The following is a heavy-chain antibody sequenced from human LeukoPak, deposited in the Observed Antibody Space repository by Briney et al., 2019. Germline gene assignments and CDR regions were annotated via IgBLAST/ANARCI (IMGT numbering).Heavy chain of an antibody. CDR1: GYTFTSYY. CDR3: ARGVGDIVVVPAATRVGLYYFDY. CDR2: INPSGGST. V-gene: IGHV1-46*03. J-gene: IGHJ4*02. Sequence: ASVKVSCKASGYTFTSYYMHWVRQAPGQGLEWMGIINPSGGSTSYAQKFQGRVTMTRDTSTGTVYMELSSLRSEDTAVYYCARGVGDIVVVPAATRVGLYYFDYWGQGTLVTVSS. D-gene: IGHD2-2*01.